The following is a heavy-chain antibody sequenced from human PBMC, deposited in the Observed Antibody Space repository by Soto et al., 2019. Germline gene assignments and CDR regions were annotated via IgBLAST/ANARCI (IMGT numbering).Heavy chain of an antibody. CDR3: ARRVAAAGTADYYYYYMDV. D-gene: IGHD6-13*01. CDR1: GYSFTSYW. J-gene: IGHJ6*03. V-gene: IGHV5-51*01. Sequence: PGESLKISCKGSGYSFTSYWIGWVRQMPGKGLEWMGIIYPGDSDTRYSPSFQGQVTISADKSISTAYLQWSSLKASDTAMYYCARRVAAAGTADYYYYYMDVWGKGTTVTVSS. CDR2: IYPGDSDT.